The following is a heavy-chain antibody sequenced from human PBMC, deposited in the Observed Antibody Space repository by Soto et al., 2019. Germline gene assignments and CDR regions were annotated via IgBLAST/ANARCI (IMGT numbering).Heavy chain of an antibody. Sequence: PGGSLRLSCAASGFTFSSYGMSWVRQAPGKGLEWVSRISGSGGSTSYADSVKGRFTISRDKSKNTRYLQMNSLRAEDTAVYYCAKDPLADATEITWYYSFDYWGQGTLITFSS. D-gene: IGHD3-10*01. J-gene: IGHJ4*02. CDR2: ISGSGGST. CDR1: GFTFSSYG. V-gene: IGHV3-23*01. CDR3: AKDPLADATEITWYYSFDY.